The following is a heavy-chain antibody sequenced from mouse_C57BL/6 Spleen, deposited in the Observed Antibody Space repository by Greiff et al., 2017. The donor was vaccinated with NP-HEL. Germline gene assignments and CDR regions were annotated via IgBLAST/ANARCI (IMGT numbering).Heavy chain of an antibody. J-gene: IGHJ4*01. CDR3: VRDGAIYDGYTGAMDY. D-gene: IGHD2-3*01. Sequence: EVQRVESGGGLVQPKGSLKLSCAASGFTFNTYAMHWVRQAPGKGLEWVARIRSKSSNYATNYADSVKDRFTIYRDDSQSMLYLQMNNLKTEDTAMYYCVRDGAIYDGYTGAMDYWGQGTSVTVSA. CDR2: IRSKSSNYAT. V-gene: IGHV10-3*01. CDR1: GFTFNTYA.